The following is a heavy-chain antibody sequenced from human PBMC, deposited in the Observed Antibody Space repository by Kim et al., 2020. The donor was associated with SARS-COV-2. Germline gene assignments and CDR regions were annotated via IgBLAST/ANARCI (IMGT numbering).Heavy chain of an antibody. J-gene: IGHJ4*02. CDR2: INYSGTT. CDR3: VRGGGQFDY. D-gene: IGHD3-16*01. CDR1: GGSIRNYY. Sequence: SETLSLTCSVSGGSIRNYYWSWIRQSPGKGLEWIGYINYSGTTNYNPSLMSRVTISVDTSRNQFSLKLTSVTAADTAVYYCVRGGGQFDYWGQGTLVTVSS. V-gene: IGHV4-59*13.